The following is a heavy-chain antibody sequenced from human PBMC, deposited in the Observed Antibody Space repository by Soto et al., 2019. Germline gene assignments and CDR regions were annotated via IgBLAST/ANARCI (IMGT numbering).Heavy chain of an antibody. CDR2: IYSNGDT. D-gene: IGHD6-6*01. CDR1: SDSMNSGGYY. CDR3: ARRGGSSSGYYYYATDV. Sequence: SETLSLTCSVSSDSMNSGGYYWSWIGQHPGKGLEWIGYIYSNGDTYYNPSLKSRVTISVDTSKNQFSLNLTSVTAADTAVYYCARRGGSSSGYYYYATDVWGQGTTVTVSS. V-gene: IGHV4-31*03. J-gene: IGHJ6*02.